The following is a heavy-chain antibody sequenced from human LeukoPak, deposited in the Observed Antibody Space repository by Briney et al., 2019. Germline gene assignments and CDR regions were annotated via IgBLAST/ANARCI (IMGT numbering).Heavy chain of an antibody. CDR2: INHSGST. CDR3: ARRARVGAPYNWFDP. J-gene: IGHJ5*02. CDR1: GGSFSGYY. Sequence: SETLSLTCAVYGGSFSGYYWSWIRQPPGKGLESIGEINHSGSTNYNPSLKSRVTISVDTSKSQFSLKLSSVTAADTAVYYCARRARVGAPYNWFDPWGQGTLVTVSS. V-gene: IGHV4-34*01. D-gene: IGHD1-26*01.